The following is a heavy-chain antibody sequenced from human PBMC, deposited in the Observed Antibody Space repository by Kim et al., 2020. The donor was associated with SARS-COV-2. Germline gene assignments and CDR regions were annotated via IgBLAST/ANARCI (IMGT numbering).Heavy chain of an antibody. Sequence: GGSLRLSCAASGFTFSSYSMNWVRQAPGKGLAWVSYISSSSSTIYYADSVKGRFTISRDNAKNSLYFQMNSLRAEDTGVYYCARGGYRAFDYWGQGTLGT. D-gene: IGHD5-18*01. CDR2: ISSSSSTI. J-gene: IGHJ4*02. CDR1: GFTFSSYS. V-gene: IGHV3-48*04. CDR3: ARGGYRAFDY.